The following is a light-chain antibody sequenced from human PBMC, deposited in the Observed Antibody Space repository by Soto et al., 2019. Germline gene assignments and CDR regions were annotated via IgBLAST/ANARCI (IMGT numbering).Light chain of an antibody. CDR2: GNS. CDR1: SSNIGAGYD. J-gene: IGLJ1*01. CDR3: QSYDSSLSGLYV. Sequence: QSVLTQPPSVSGAPGQRVXISCTGSSSNIGAGYDVHWYQQLPGTAPKLLIYGNSNRPSGVPDRFSGSKSGTSASLAITGLQAEDEADYYCQSYDSSLSGLYVFGTGTKLTVL. V-gene: IGLV1-40*01.